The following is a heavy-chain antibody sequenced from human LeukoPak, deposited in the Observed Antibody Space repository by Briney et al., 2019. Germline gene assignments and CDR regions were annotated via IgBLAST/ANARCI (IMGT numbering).Heavy chain of an antibody. Sequence: SETLSLTCAVYGGSFSGYYWSWIRQPPGKGLEWIGEINHSGSTNYNPSLKSRVTISVHTSKNQFSLKLSSVTAADTAVYYCARSAPPYSSSPYYYYYGMDVWGQGTTVTVSS. CDR1: GGSFSGYY. CDR3: ARSAPPYSSSPYYYYYGMDV. D-gene: IGHD6-13*01. CDR2: INHSGST. J-gene: IGHJ6*02. V-gene: IGHV4-34*01.